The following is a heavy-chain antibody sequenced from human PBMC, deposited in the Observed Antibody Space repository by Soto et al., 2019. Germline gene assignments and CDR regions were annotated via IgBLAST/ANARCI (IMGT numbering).Heavy chain of an antibody. Sequence: EVQLVESGGGLVQPGRSLRLSCAASGFTFDDYAMHWVRQAPGKGLERVSGISWNSGSIGYADSVKGRFTISRDNAKNSLYLQMSSLRAEDTALYYCAKDMGYGDYNTESDAFDIWGQGTMVTVSS. V-gene: IGHV3-9*01. CDR3: AKDMGYGDYNTESDAFDI. CDR2: ISWNSGSI. D-gene: IGHD4-17*01. J-gene: IGHJ3*02. CDR1: GFTFDDYA.